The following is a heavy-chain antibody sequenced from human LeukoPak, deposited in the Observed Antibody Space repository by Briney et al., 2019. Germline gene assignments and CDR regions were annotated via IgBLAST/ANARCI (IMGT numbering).Heavy chain of an antibody. CDR1: GGSVSSGSYY. V-gene: IGHV4-61*01. CDR3: ARDRYSSSWGAVFGWFDP. D-gene: IGHD6-13*01. J-gene: IGHJ5*02. Sequence: SGTLSLTCTVSGGSVSSGSYYWSWIRQPPGKGLEWIGYIYYSGSTNYNPSLKSRVTISVDTSKNQFSLKLSSVTAADTAVYYCARDRYSSSWGAVFGWFDPWGQGTLVTVSS. CDR2: IYYSGST.